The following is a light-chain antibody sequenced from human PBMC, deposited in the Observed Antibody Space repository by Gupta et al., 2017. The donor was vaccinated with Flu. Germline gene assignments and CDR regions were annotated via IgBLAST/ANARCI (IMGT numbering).Light chain of an antibody. CDR3: CDYDGSNTCEV. CDR2: DDS. J-gene: IGLJ2*01. CDR1: SINSVSFSI. V-gene: IGLV2-11*03. Sequence: TISCTGPSINSVSFSIVAWYQQHPGQAPKLIIYDDSKRPSGVSGRFSGSKSGATASLTIWGLQAEDEADDDCCDYDGSNTCEVFGGGTKLTVL.